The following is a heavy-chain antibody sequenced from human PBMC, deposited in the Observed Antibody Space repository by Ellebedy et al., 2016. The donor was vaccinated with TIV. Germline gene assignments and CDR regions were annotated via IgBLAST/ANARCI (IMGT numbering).Heavy chain of an antibody. D-gene: IGHD1-26*01. Sequence: GGSLRLSXAASGVTLSAYSMNWVRLAPGVGLEWVASISSSSKYIYYADSVKGRFTISRDNAENSLSLQLSSLRAEDTAVYYCASRTVRHYYFDLWGRGTLVTVSS. CDR3: ASRTVRHYYFDL. CDR2: ISSSSKYI. CDR1: GVTLSAYS. J-gene: IGHJ2*01. V-gene: IGHV3-21*01.